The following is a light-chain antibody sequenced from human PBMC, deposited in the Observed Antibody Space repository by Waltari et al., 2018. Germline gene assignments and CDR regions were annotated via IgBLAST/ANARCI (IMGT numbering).Light chain of an antibody. J-gene: IGLJ3*02. CDR3: CSFTSRSTWV. CDR2: DVR. Sequence: QSALTQPASVSGSPGQSITISCTGTSSDVGGYNYVSWYQQHPGKAPKLLIFDVRYRPSGVSDRFSGSKSGNTASLTISGLQAEDESDYYCCSFTSRSTWVFGGGTKLTVL. CDR1: SSDVGGYNY. V-gene: IGLV2-14*01.